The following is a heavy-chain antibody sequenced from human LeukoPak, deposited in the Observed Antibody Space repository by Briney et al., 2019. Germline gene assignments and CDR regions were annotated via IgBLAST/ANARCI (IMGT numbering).Heavy chain of an antibody. CDR2: ISYDGSNK. V-gene: IGHV3-30-3*01. CDR3: AREGRSLITMVRGVTGNYYFDY. D-gene: IGHD3-10*01. Sequence: GGSLRLSCSASGFRFSDRHISWVRQAPGKGLEWVAVISYDGSNKYYADSVKGRFTISRDNSKNTLYLQMNSLRAEDTAVYYCAREGRSLITMVRGVTGNYYFDYWGQGTLVTVSS. CDR1: GFRFSDRH. J-gene: IGHJ4*02.